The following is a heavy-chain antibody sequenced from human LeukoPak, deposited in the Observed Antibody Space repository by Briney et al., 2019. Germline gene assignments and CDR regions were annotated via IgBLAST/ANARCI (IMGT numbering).Heavy chain of an antibody. D-gene: IGHD5-12*01. J-gene: IGHJ4*02. CDR2: IYYSGST. CDR1: GGSISSYY. Sequence: KTSETLSLTCTVSGGSISSYYWSWTRQPPGKGLEWIGYIYYSGSTNYNPSLKSRVTISVDTSKNQFSLKLSSVTAADTAVYYCAAVATNGADYWGQGTLVTVSS. CDR3: AAVATNGADY. V-gene: IGHV4-59*08.